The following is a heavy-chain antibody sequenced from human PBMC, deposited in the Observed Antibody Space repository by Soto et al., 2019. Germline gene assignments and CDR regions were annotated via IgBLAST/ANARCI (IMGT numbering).Heavy chain of an antibody. CDR3: ARMSMMTQIDY. V-gene: IGHV4-61*01. Sequence: SETLSLTXXVSGGSVSGGSYYCTWIRQTPMKGLEFIGYLYFTGSTNYNPSLKSRVSISRDTSKNQFSLNLRSVTAADTAVYYCARMSMMTQIDYWGQGTLVTVSS. D-gene: IGHD3-16*01. CDR1: GGSVSGGSYY. CDR2: LYFTGST. J-gene: IGHJ4*02.